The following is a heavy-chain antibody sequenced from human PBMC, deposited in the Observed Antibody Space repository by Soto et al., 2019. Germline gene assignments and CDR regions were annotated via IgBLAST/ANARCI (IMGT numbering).Heavy chain of an antibody. CDR3: ARSQGSSTSLEIYYYYYYGMDV. Sequence: QVQLVQSGAEVKKPGSSVKVSCKASGGTFGSYAISWVRQAPGQGLEWMGGIIPIPGTANYAQKFQGRVKIAADESTSTAYMGLGSLRSEDTAVYYCARSQGSSTSLEIYYYYYYGMDVWGQGTTVTVSS. D-gene: IGHD2-2*01. J-gene: IGHJ6*02. CDR1: GGTFGSYA. V-gene: IGHV1-69*01. CDR2: IIPIPGTA.